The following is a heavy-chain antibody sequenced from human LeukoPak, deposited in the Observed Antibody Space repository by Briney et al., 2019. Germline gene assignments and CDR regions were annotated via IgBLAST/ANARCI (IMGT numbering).Heavy chain of an antibody. Sequence: GGSLRLSCAASGFTFSSYGMHWVRQAPGKGLEWVAFIRYDGSNKYYADSVKGRFTISRDNSKNTLYLQMNSLRAEDTAVYYCAKDVDTAMVTYYLYYWGQGTLVTVSS. D-gene: IGHD5-18*01. CDR1: GFTFSSYG. J-gene: IGHJ4*02. CDR3: AKDVDTAMVTYYLYY. V-gene: IGHV3-30*02. CDR2: IRYDGSNK.